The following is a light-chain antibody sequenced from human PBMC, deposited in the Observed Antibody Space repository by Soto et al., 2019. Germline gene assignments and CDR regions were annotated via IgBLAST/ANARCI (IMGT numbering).Light chain of an antibody. V-gene: IGKV3-20*01. CDR3: QQCYSTPPT. CDR2: GAS. CDR1: QSVSSTY. J-gene: IGKJ1*01. Sequence: IVLTQSPGTLSLSPGQRATLSCRASQSVSSTYLAWYQQKHGQGPSLLIYGASTRATGIPARFSGSVSGTDFTLTISSLQAEDVAVYYCQQCYSTPPTFGQGTKVDIK.